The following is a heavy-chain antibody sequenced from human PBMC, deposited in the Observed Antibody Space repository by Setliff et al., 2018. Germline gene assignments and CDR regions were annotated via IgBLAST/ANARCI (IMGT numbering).Heavy chain of an antibody. CDR3: ARLGGSSTSGGFYYFYYYMDV. D-gene: IGHD2-2*01. J-gene: IGHJ6*03. Sequence: PSETLSLTCTVSGGSISSSSYYWGWIRQPPGKGLEWTGSIYYSGSTYYNPSLKSRVTISVDTSKNQFSLNLRSVTAADTAVYYCARLGGSSTSGGFYYFYYYMDVWGKGTTVTVSS. V-gene: IGHV4-39*01. CDR2: IYYSGST. CDR1: GGSISSSSYY.